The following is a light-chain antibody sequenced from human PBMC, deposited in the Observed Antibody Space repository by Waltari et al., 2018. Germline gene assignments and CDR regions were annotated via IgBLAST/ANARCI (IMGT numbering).Light chain of an antibody. CDR1: QPISTW. V-gene: IGKV1-12*01. CDR2: AAS. CDR3: HQANSFPVT. J-gene: IGKJ4*01. Sequence: TCRASQPISTWLAWYQQTPGTAPKLLIYAASNLQSGVPSRFSGSGSGTYFTLTIRSLQPEDFATYYCHQANSFPVTFGGGTKVEIK.